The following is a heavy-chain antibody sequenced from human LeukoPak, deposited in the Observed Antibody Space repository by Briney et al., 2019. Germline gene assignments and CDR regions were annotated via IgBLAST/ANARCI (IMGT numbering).Heavy chain of an antibody. CDR3: AIGIAVAATNVY. V-gene: IGHV1-2*02. D-gene: IGHD6-19*01. Sequence: ASVKVSCKASGYSFTGYYIHWVRQAPGQGLEWMGWINPNSGDTNYAQKFQGRVTMTSDTSISTAYTDLSRLRSDDTAFYYCAIGIAVAATNVYWGQGTLVAVSS. CDR2: INPNSGDT. J-gene: IGHJ4*02. CDR1: GYSFTGYY.